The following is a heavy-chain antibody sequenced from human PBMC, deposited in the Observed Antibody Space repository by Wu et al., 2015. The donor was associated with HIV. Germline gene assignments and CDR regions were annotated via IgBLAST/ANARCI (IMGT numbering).Heavy chain of an antibody. CDR3: ARSMIILGILDS. J-gene: IGHJ5*01. CDR1: GGTFSSYA. V-gene: IGHV1-18*01. D-gene: IGHD2-21*01. Sequence: QVQLVQSGAEVKKPGSSVKVSCKGSGGTFSSYAISWVRQAPGQGLEWMGWIGVSNGNTIYAQKFQGRVIMTTDKPTSTVYMEVNRLRSDDTAVYYCARSMIILGILDSWGQGMLVTVSS. CDR2: IGVSNGNT.